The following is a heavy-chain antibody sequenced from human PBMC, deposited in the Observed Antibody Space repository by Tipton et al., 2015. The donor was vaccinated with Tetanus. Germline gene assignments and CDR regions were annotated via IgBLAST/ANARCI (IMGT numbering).Heavy chain of an antibody. CDR1: GFNFDDYV. CDR2: ISSNGVPI. CDR3: AKGGLRGALNTGFDP. J-gene: IGHJ5*02. D-gene: IGHD5-18*01. V-gene: IGHV3-9*01. Sequence: SLRLSCRASGFNFDDYVMHWVRQAPGKGLEWVSGISSNGVPIGFAGSVKGRFSVFRDSDRNSLYLEMNNLRHEDTALYYCAKGGLRGALNTGFDPWGQGTLVTVSS.